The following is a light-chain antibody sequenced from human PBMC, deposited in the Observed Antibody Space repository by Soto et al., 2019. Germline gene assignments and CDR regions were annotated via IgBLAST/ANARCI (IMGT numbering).Light chain of an antibody. CDR1: QDIKNY. Sequence: DIHMTQSPSSLSASVGYRFPITCQASQDIKNYLNWYQQKSGKAPKLLIYDASDLQTGVPSRFSGSGSGTDFTFTINSLQPEDIETYYCQQYDNLPLTFGGGTKVDIK. J-gene: IGKJ4*01. V-gene: IGKV1-33*01. CDR3: QQYDNLPLT. CDR2: DAS.